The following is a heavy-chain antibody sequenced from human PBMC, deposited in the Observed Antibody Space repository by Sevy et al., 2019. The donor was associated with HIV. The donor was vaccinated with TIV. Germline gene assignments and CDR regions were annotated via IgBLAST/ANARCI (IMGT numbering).Heavy chain of an antibody. CDR2: IHTDGSSS. V-gene: IGHV3-74*01. Sequence: GGSLRLSCAASGFTFRNYWMHWVRQAPGKGLVSVSYIHTDGSSSYYAGYVKGRFTISRDNAQNTLYLQMNSLRAEDTAVYYCARAGIGDFWSGYYGIDHWGQGTLVTVSS. J-gene: IGHJ4*02. CDR3: ARAGIGDFWSGYYGIDH. D-gene: IGHD3-3*01. CDR1: GFTFRNYW.